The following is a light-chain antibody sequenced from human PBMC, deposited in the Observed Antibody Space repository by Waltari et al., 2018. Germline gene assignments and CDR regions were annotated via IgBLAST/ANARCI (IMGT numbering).Light chain of an antibody. CDR1: QSVSSN. V-gene: IGKV3-15*01. CDR2: GAS. Sequence: RASQSVSSNLAWYQQKPGQAPRLLIYGASTRATGIPARFSGSGSGTEFTLTISSLQSEDFAVYYCQQYNNWPPTGTFGQGTKVEIK. CDR3: QQYNNWPPTGT. J-gene: IGKJ1*01.